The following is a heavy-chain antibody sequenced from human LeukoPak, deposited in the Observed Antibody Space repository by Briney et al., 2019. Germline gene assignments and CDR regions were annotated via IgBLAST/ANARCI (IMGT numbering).Heavy chain of an antibody. CDR2: IWYDGSNK. Sequence: GGSLRLSCGASGFTLRNHGTHWVRQAPGKGLEWVAFIWYDGSNKDYADSVKGRFTISRDNSKNTLYLQMNSLRVDDTAVYYCARDGQQLAPYGMDVWGQGTTVTVSS. D-gene: IGHD6-13*01. CDR1: GFTLRNHG. J-gene: IGHJ6*02. V-gene: IGHV3-33*01. CDR3: ARDGQQLAPYGMDV.